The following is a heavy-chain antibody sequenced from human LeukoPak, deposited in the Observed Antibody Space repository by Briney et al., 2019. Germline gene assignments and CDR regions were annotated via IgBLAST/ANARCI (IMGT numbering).Heavy chain of an antibody. D-gene: IGHD3-10*01. V-gene: IGHV3-21*01. Sequence: PGGSLRLSCAAAGFAFSRYSMNWVRQTPGKGLEWVSSISSSSNYMYYTASVRGRFTISRDDAKNSLYLQMNSLRVDDTALYYCARDLSYGRDDALDIWGQGTVVTVSS. CDR1: GFAFSRYS. CDR3: ARDLSYGRDDALDI. J-gene: IGHJ3*02. CDR2: ISSSSNYM.